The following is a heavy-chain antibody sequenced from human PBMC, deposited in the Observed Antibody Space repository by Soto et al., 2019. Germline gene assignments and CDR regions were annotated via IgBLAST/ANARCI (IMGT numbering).Heavy chain of an antibody. CDR1: GFTFTSSA. CDR2: IVVGSGNT. J-gene: IGHJ4*02. CDR3: AAGRGDYSSGYYYGPY. D-gene: IGHD3-22*01. V-gene: IGHV1-58*01. Sequence: GASVKVSCKASGFTFTSSAVQWVRQARGQRLEWIGWIVVGSGNTNYAQKFQERVTITRDMSTSTAYMKLSSLRSEDTAVYYCAAGRGDYSSGYYYGPYWGQGTLVTVSS.